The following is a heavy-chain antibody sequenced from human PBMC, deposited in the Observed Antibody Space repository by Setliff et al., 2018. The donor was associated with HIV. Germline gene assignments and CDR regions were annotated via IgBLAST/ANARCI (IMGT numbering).Heavy chain of an antibody. J-gene: IGHJ3*01. CDR2: SRHDGGTT. CDR1: GFTFNSYD. Sequence: GGSLRLSCATSGFTFNSYDMSWVRQAPGKGLEWVSSRHDGGTTDYAAPVRGRFTFSRDDSTNTLYLQMNNLKIEDTAVYYCVTDDKVAFDVWGRGTMVTVSS. V-gene: IGHV3-15*01. CDR3: VTDDKVAFDV.